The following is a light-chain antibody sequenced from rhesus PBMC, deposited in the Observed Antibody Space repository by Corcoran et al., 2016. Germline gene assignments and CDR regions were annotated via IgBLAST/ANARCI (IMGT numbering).Light chain of an antibody. CDR1: QGISNA. Sequence: DIQMSQSPSSLSASVGDKVTITCRASQGISNALAWYQQKPEKDPKLLIYAASSLESGVPSRLRGSRSGTVFTLTIRSLQPEDFATYYCQQGYSTPYSFGQGTKVEIK. CDR3: QQGYSTPYS. CDR2: AAS. J-gene: IGKJ2*01. V-gene: IGKV1-33*02.